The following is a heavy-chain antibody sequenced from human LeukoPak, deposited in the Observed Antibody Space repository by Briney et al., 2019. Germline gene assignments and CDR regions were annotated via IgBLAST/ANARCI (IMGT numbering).Heavy chain of an antibody. V-gene: IGHV4-39*01. J-gene: IGHJ3*02. CDR2: IYYSGST. CDR3: AVLRWVTTSTFDI. D-gene: IGHD4-17*01. CDR1: GGSISSSSYY. Sequence: SETLSLTCTVSGGSISSSSYYWGWIRQPPGKGLEWIGSIYYSGSTYNNPSLKSRVTISVDTSKNQFSLKLSSVTAADTAVYYCAVLRWVTTSTFDIWGQGTMVTVSS.